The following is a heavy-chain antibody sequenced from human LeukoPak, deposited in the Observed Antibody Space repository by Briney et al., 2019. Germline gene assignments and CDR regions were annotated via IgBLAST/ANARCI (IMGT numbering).Heavy chain of an antibody. J-gene: IGHJ4*02. D-gene: IGHD2-2*01. Sequence: GGSLRLSCAASGFAFNTYSMSWVRQAPGRGLEEVSYISSSSTTISYADSVKGRFTISRDNAKNSLYLQMNSLRADDTATYYCARGFNYAFDYWGQGTLVTVSS. CDR3: ARGFNYAFDY. CDR1: GFAFNTYS. V-gene: IGHV3-48*04. CDR2: ISSSSTTI.